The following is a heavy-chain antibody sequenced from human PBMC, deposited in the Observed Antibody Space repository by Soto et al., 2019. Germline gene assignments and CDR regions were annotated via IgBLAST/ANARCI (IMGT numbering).Heavy chain of an antibody. V-gene: IGHV3-23*01. Sequence: GGSLRLSCAASGFTFSNYAMNWVRQAPGKGLEWVSAVSGSGDSTYYADSVKGRFTISRDNSKNTLYLQLNSLRAEDTAVYYCAKNQKDDACSGGTCRQFYDWGKGTLVT. J-gene: IGHJ4*02. CDR2: VSGSGDST. CDR1: GFTFSNYA. D-gene: IGHD2-15*01. CDR3: AKNQKDDACSGGTCRQFYD.